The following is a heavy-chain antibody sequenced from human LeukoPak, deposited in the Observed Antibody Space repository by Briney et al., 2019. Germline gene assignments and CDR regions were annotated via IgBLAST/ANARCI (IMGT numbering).Heavy chain of an antibody. J-gene: IGHJ6*04. D-gene: IGHD1-1*01. CDR2: IKSKTDGGTT. CDR1: GFTFSNAW. Sequence: GGSLRLSCAASGFTFSNAWMTWVRQAPGKGLEWVGRIKSKTDGGTTEDAAPVKGRFTISRDDSNNTLYLQMNSLQTEDTAIYYCATGTRMDVWGKGTTVTVSS. CDR3: ATGTRMDV. V-gene: IGHV3-15*01.